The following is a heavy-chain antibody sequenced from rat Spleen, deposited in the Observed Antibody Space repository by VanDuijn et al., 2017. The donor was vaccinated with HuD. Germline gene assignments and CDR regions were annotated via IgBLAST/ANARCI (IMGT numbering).Heavy chain of an antibody. J-gene: IGHJ4*01. CDR3: ARHSYGYSHFDY. CDR1: GFTFSNYG. V-gene: IGHV5-19*01. CDR2: ISPSGGST. D-gene: IGHD1-9*01. Sequence: EVQLVESGGGLVQPGRSLKLSCAASGFTFSNYGMHWIRQAPTKGLEWVASISPSGGSTYYRDSVKGRFTISRDNAKSTLYLQMDSLRSEDTATYYCARHSYGYSHFDYWGQGASVTVSS.